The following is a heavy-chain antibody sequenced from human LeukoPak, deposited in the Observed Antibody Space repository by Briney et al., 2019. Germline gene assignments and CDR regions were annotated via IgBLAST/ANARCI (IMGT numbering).Heavy chain of an antibody. CDR2: IYYSGST. Sequence: SETLSLTCTVSGGSVSSGSYYWSWIRQPPGKGLEWIGYIYYSGSTNYNPSLKSRVTISVDTSKNQFSPKLSSVTAADTAVYYCAAYDFWSGYYIDYWGQGTLVTVSS. D-gene: IGHD3-3*01. CDR1: GGSVSSGSYY. V-gene: IGHV4-61*01. J-gene: IGHJ4*02. CDR3: AAYDFWSGYYIDY.